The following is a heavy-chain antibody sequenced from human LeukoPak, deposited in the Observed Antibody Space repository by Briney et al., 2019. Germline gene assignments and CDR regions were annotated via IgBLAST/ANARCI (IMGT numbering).Heavy chain of an antibody. Sequence: GGSLRLSCAASGFTVSTTYMSWVRQPPGKGLEWVSVIYSGGSTYYADSVKGRFTISRDNSKNTLYLQMNSLRAEDTAMYYCARGSSTSVRPVWYFHYGMDVWGQGTTVTVSS. CDR2: IYSGGST. D-gene: IGHD6-6*01. CDR3: ARGSSTSVRPVWYFHYGMDV. CDR1: GFTVSTTY. V-gene: IGHV3-53*01. J-gene: IGHJ6*02.